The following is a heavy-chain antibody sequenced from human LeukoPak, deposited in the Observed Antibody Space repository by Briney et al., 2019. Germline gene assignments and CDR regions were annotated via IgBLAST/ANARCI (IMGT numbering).Heavy chain of an antibody. CDR2: IYYSGST. CDR3: ARRGATTKMSYFDY. CDR1: GVSISSSSYY. Sequence: SETLSLTCTVSGVSISSSSYYWGWIRQPPGKGLEWIGSIYYSGSTYYNPSLKSRVTISVDTSKNQFSLKLSSVTAADTAVYYCARRGATTKMSYFDYWGQGTLVTVSS. V-gene: IGHV4-39*01. J-gene: IGHJ4*02. D-gene: IGHD1-26*01.